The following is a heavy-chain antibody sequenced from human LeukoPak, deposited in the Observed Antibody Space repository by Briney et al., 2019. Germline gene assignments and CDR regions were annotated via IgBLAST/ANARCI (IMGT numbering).Heavy chain of an antibody. D-gene: IGHD4-17*01. J-gene: IGHJ4*02. CDR3: AAAVNTGRAEHY. CDR1: GFTFSSCA. Sequence: GGSLRLSCAASGFTFSSCAMTWVRQAPGKGLEWVSSINNSGTDTYYEDSVKGRFTISRDNSKNTLFLHINSLSAEDTAVYYCAAAVNTGRAEHYWGQGTLVTVSS. CDR2: INNSGTDT. V-gene: IGHV3-23*01.